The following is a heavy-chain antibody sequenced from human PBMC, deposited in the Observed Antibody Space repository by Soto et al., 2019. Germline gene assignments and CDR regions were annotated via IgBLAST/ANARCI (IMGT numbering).Heavy chain of an antibody. CDR3: ARGHAFGGNSDAFEV. Sequence: QVQLVQSGAEVKKPGSSVKVSCKASGGSFRREAINWVRQAPGQGPEWMGNILPFFGTADYAPKFQGRVTLTADVSTTTVYMEMSSLRFEDTAVYYSARGHAFGGNSDAFEVWGQGTMVIVSS. V-gene: IGHV1-69*15. J-gene: IGHJ3*01. CDR1: GGSFRREA. D-gene: IGHD2-15*01. CDR2: ILPFFGTA.